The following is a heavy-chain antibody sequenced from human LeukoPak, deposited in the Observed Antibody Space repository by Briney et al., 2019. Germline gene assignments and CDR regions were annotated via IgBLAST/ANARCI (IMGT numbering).Heavy chain of an antibody. J-gene: IGHJ5*02. CDR3: ARDPGYSSSWYKDWFDP. CDR1: GFTFSSYS. CDR2: ISSSSSTI. D-gene: IGHD6-13*01. Sequence: GGSLRLSCAASGFTFSSYSMNWVRQAPGKGLEWVSYISSSSSTIYYADSVKGRFTISRDNAKNSLYLQMNSLRAEDTAVYYCARDPGYSSSWYKDWFDPRGQGTLVTVSS. V-gene: IGHV3-48*04.